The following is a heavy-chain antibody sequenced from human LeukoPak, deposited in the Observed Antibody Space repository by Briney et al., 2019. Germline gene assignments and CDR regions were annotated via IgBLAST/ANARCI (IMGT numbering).Heavy chain of an antibody. V-gene: IGHV3-33*01. CDR2: IWYDGKNK. D-gene: IGHD3-22*01. CDR1: GFTFSNYG. J-gene: IGHJ4*02. Sequence: GALLLSCAASGFTFSNYGMHWVRQAPGKGLEWVAVIWYDGKNKYYADSVKGRFTVSRDTSKNTLNLQMNSLRAEDTAVYFCARERGSITTIVSSGMGYWGQGTLVTVSS. CDR3: ARERGSITTIVSSGMGY.